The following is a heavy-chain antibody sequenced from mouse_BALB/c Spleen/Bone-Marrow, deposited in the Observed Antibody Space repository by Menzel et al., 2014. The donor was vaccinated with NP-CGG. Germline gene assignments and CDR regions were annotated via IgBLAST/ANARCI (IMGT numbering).Heavy chain of an antibody. Sequence: LQQSGGGLVQPGGSLKLSCAASGFTFSSYTMSWVRQTPEKRLEWVAYISNGGGSTYYPDTVKGRFTISRDNAKNTLYLQMSSLKSEDTAMYYCARHQGNYLYYAMDYWGQGTSVTVSS. D-gene: IGHD2-1*01. CDR3: ARHQGNYLYYAMDY. CDR1: GFTFSSYT. V-gene: IGHV5-12-2*01. CDR2: ISNGGGST. J-gene: IGHJ4*01.